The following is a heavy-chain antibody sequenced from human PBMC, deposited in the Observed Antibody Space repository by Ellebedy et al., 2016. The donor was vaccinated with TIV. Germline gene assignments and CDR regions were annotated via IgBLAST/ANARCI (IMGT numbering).Heavy chain of an antibody. J-gene: IGHJ4*02. CDR2: INPNNGGT. CDR1: GYTFIGHY. Sequence: ASVKVSCKASGYTFIGHYLHWVRQAPGQGLEWMGWINPNNGGTNFAQKFQGRVTMTRVTSISTAYMELSSLGSDDTAFYYCPRGRPLDAASGSRGYWGQGTLVTVSS. D-gene: IGHD6-13*01. V-gene: IGHV1-2*02. CDR3: PRGRPLDAASGSRGY.